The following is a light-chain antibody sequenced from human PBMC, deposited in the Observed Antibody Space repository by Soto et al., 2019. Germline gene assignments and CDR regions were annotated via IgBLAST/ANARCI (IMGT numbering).Light chain of an antibody. CDR1: SGHSSYA. CDR3: QTWGTGTLV. CDR2: LNSDGSH. J-gene: IGLJ2*01. Sequence: QLVLTQSPSASASLGASVKLTCTLSSGHSSYAIAWHQQQPEKGPRYLMKLNSDGSHSKGDGIPDRFSGSSSGAERYLTISSLHSEDEADYYCQTWGTGTLVFGGGTKLTVL. V-gene: IGLV4-69*01.